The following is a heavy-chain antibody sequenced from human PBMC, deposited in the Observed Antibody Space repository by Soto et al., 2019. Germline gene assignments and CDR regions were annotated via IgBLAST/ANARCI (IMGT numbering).Heavy chain of an antibody. J-gene: IGHJ4*02. Sequence: QVQLVESGGGVVQPGRSLRLSCAASGFSLNDYAMHWVRQPPGKGLEWVADISYDGRNKYYTDSVRGRFTISRDISKGTLYLQMNSLRPEDTAVYYCAKSNRGAYDTPDFWGQGTPVTVSP. CDR3: AKSNRGAYDTPDF. CDR1: GFSLNDYA. D-gene: IGHD3-22*01. CDR2: ISYDGRNK. V-gene: IGHV3-30*18.